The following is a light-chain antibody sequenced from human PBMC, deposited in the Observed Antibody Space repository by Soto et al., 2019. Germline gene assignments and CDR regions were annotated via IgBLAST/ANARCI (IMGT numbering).Light chain of an antibody. J-gene: IGKJ1*01. CDR3: QQHNNWPPWT. CDR2: GAS. CDR1: QSVSNN. V-gene: IGKV3-15*01. Sequence: EIVMTQSPATLSVSPGERATLSCRASQSVSNNFAWYQQKPGQAPRLLIYGASTRATGIPARFSGSGSGTEFTLTISSLQSEDFAVYYCQQHNNWPPWTFGQGTKVEIK.